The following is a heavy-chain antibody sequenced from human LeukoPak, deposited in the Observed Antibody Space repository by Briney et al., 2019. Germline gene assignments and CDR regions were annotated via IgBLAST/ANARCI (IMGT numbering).Heavy chain of an antibody. V-gene: IGHV4-31*03. CDR3: ARDGSGSYYKWRDNWFDP. CDR2: IYYSGST. D-gene: IGHD3-10*01. J-gene: IGHJ5*02. CDR1: GGSISSGGYY. Sequence: SQTLSLTCTVSGGSISSGGYYWSWIRQHPGKGLEWIGYIYYSGSTYYNQSLKSRVTISVDTSKNQFSLKLSSVTAADTAVYYCARDGSGSYYKWRDNWFDPWGQGTLVTVSS.